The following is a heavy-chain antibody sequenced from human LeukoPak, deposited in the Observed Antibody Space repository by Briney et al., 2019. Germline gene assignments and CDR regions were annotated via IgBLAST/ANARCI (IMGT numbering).Heavy chain of an antibody. J-gene: IGHJ4*02. D-gene: IGHD1-26*01. V-gene: IGHV3-74*01. Sequence: QPGGSLRLSCAASGFTFSSYWMHWVRQAPGKGLVWVSRINSDGSSTTYADSVKGRFTISRDNAKNTLYLQMNSLRAEDTAVYHCARSPWELPVDYWGQGTLVTVSS. CDR1: GFTFSSYW. CDR2: INSDGSST. CDR3: ARSPWELPVDY.